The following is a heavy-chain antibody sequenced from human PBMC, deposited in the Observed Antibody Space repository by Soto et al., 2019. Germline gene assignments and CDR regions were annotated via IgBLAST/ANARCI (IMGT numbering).Heavy chain of an antibody. V-gene: IGHV3-23*01. CDR3: AKDGDWYDFSTGYYSRGNYFDY. D-gene: IGHD3-3*01. J-gene: IGHJ4*02. CDR1: GFVFNNYA. Sequence: GGSLRLSCAASGFVFNNYAMSWVRQAPGKGLEWVATLSSGGGTTYYTDSVKGRFTISRDNSMNLLYLQMNSLRADDTAVYYCAKDGDWYDFSTGYYSRGNYFDYWGQGTLVTVSS. CDR2: LSSGGGTT.